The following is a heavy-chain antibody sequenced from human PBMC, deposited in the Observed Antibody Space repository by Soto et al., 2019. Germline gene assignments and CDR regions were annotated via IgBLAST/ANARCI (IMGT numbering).Heavy chain of an antibody. Sequence: EVQLVESGGGLVQPGRSLRLSCAASGFTFDDYAMHWVRQAPGKGPEWVSGITWNSGSRGYAESVKGRFTISRDNAKNSLYLQMNSLRTEDTAVYYCAKSKGDLEILQTTVTTFWGPFHIWGQGTMVTVSS. CDR3: AKSKGDLEILQTTVTTFWGPFHI. J-gene: IGHJ3*02. CDR1: GFTFDDYA. CDR2: ITWNSGSR. D-gene: IGHD4-17*01. V-gene: IGHV3-9*01.